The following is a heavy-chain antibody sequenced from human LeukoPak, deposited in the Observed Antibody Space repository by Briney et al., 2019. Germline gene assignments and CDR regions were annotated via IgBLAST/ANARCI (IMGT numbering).Heavy chain of an antibody. Sequence: PRGSLRLSCAASGFTFSTFAMSWVRQAPGKGLEWVSAINGNSHYTYHADSVTGRFTISRDNSKNTLYLQMHSLRTEDTAVYYCAKQRATGAGTDTRYFDYWGQGSLVTVSS. CDR2: INGNSHYT. CDR1: GFTFSTFA. J-gene: IGHJ4*02. CDR3: AKQRATGAGTDTRYFDY. V-gene: IGHV3-23*01. D-gene: IGHD1-1*01.